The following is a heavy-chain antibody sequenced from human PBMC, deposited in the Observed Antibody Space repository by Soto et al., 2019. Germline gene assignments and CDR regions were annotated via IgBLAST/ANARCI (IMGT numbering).Heavy chain of an antibody. V-gene: IGHV3-23*01. CDR2: ISGTTTGT. D-gene: IGHD2-21*02. Sequence: EVPLLDSGGGLVQPGGSLRLSCAASGFTFNSYTLVWVRLAPGKGLEWCSTISGTTTGTYYADSVKGRFTISRDNSKKRLYLQMNSLRADDTAVYYCATRELVTTRHFDYWGQGTLVTVSS. J-gene: IGHJ4*02. CDR1: GFTFNSYT. CDR3: ATRELVTTRHFDY.